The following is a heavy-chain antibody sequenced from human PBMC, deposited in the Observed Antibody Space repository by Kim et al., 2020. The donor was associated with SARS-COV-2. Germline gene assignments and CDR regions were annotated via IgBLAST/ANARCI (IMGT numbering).Heavy chain of an antibody. V-gene: IGHV1-18*01. J-gene: IGHJ6*02. CDR1: GYTFTSYG. CDR2: ISAYNGNT. Sequence: ASVKVSCKASGYTFTSYGISWVRQAPGQGLEWMGWISAYNGNTNYAQKLQGRVTMTTDTSTSTAYMELRSLRSDDTAVYYCARDFYYDSSGYYSQRGMDVWGQGTTVTVSS. D-gene: IGHD3-22*01. CDR3: ARDFYYDSSGYYSQRGMDV.